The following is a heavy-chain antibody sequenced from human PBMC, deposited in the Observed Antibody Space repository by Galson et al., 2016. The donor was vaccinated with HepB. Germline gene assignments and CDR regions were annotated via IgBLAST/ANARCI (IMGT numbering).Heavy chain of an antibody. CDR2: IKEDGSKS. CDR3: ARDFGDYFTPWYYYFGMDV. V-gene: IGHV3-7*01. Sequence: SLRLSCAASGFTFSRFWMNWVRQAPGKGLEWVASIKEDGSKSFYADSVKGRFTISRDNVENSLSLQMNSLRAEDTAVYYCARDFGDYFTPWYYYFGMDVWGQGTTVTVSS. J-gene: IGHJ6*02. D-gene: IGHD4-17*01. CDR1: GFTFSRFW.